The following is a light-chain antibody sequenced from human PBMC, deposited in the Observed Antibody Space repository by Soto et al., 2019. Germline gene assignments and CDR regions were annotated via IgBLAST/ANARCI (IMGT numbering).Light chain of an antibody. CDR2: ENN. CDR1: SGSIASNY. V-gene: IGLV6-57*01. Sequence: NFMLTQPHAVSESPGKTVIISCTRSSGSIASNYVQWYQQRPGSSPTTVIYENNQRPSGVPDRFSGSIDGSSNSAALTDSGLETEDEADCFCQSYNTNNQVFGGGTKLTVL. J-gene: IGLJ3*02. CDR3: QSYNTNNQV.